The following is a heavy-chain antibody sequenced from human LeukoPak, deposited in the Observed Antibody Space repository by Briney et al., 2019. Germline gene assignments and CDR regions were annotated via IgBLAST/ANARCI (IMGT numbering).Heavy chain of an antibody. CDR1: GGSISSSSYY. Sequence: PSETLSLTCTVSGGSISSSSYYWGWIRQPPGKGLEWIGSIYYSGSTYYNPSLKSRVTISVDTSKNQFSLKLSSVTAADTAVYYCARVRYYGSGSYYNVYYYYMDVWGKGTTVTVSS. V-gene: IGHV4-39*07. J-gene: IGHJ6*03. CDR3: ARVRYYGSGSYYNVYYYYMDV. CDR2: IYYSGST. D-gene: IGHD3-10*01.